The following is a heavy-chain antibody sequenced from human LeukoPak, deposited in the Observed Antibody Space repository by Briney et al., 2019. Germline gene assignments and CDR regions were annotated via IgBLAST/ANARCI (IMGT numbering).Heavy chain of an antibody. CDR2: TYYSGGT. Sequence: PSETLSLTCTVSGGSISSYYWNWIRQPPGKGLEWIGYTYYSGGTNYNPSLKSRVTISVDTSKNRFSLKLSSVTAADTAVYYCARGVEEMATTRFDYWGQGILVTVSS. CDR3: ARGVEEMATTRFDY. CDR1: GGSISSYY. J-gene: IGHJ4*02. D-gene: IGHD5-24*01. V-gene: IGHV4-59*01.